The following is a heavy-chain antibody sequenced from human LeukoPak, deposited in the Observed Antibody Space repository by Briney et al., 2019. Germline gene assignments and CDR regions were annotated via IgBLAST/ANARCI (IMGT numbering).Heavy chain of an antibody. J-gene: IGHJ4*02. CDR3: AVRGSSGYISYYFDY. CDR2: ISGDGGST. Sequence: GGSLRLSCAASGCTFDDYAMHWVRQAPGKGLEWVSLISGDGGSTYYADSVKGRFTISRDNSKNSLYLQMNSLRTEDTALYYFAVRGSSGYISYYFDYWGQGTLVTVSS. V-gene: IGHV3-43*02. CDR1: GCTFDDYA. D-gene: IGHD3-22*01.